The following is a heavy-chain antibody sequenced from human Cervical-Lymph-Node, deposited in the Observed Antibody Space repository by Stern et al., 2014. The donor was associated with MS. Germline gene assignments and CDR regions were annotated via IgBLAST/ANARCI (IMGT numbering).Heavy chain of an antibody. D-gene: IGHD1-26*01. J-gene: IGHJ4*02. CDR1: GYSFTDYW. CDR3: ARSVYRHWELPLEFDY. V-gene: IGHV5-51*01. Sequence: EDQLVESGSEEKKPGESLKISCQATGYSFTDYWIALVRQMTGKALEWLGVIYPGDSHTKYSPSFQGHVTISDDKSISSAYMQWTSLRASDTAMYYCARSVYRHWELPLEFDYWGQGTLVTAS. CDR2: IYPGDSHT.